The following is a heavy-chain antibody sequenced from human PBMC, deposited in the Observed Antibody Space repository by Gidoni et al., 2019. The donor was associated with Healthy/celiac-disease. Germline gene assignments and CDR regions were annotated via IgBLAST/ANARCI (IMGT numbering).Heavy chain of an antibody. CDR2: IRSKAYGGTT. CDR3: TRWDDYGDYDY. Sequence: EVQLVESGGGLVQPGRSLRLSCTASGFTFGDYAMSWVRQAPGKGLEGVGFIRSKAYGGTTEYAASVKGRFTISRDDSKSITYLQMNSLKTEDTAVYYCTRWDDYGDYDYWGQGTLVTVSS. V-gene: IGHV3-49*04. J-gene: IGHJ4*02. D-gene: IGHD4-17*01. CDR1: GFTFGDYA.